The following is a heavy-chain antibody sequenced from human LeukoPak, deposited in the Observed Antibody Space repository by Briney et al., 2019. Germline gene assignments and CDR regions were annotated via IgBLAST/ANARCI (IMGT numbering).Heavy chain of an antibody. V-gene: IGHV3-74*01. J-gene: IGHJ4*02. Sequence: GGSLRLSCAASEFTFSAYWMHWVRQAPGKGLVWVSRIKGDGSMTNYADSVKGRFTISRDNAKDTLYLQMNSLRLEDTAVYYCARENLAAAADYWGQGTVVTVSS. CDR1: EFTFSAYW. D-gene: IGHD6-25*01. CDR2: IKGDGSMT. CDR3: ARENLAAAADY.